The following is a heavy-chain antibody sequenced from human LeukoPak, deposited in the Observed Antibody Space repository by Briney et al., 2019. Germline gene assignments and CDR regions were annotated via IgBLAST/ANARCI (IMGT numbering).Heavy chain of an antibody. Sequence: SETLSLTCTVSGDFISSYYWSWIRQHPGKGLEWIGYIYYSGSTYYNPSLKSRVTISVDTSKNQFSLKLSSVTAADTAVYYCARGESGWPVDYWGQGTLVTVSS. CDR1: GDFISSYY. D-gene: IGHD6-19*01. CDR2: IYYSGST. J-gene: IGHJ4*02. CDR3: ARGESGWPVDY. V-gene: IGHV4-59*06.